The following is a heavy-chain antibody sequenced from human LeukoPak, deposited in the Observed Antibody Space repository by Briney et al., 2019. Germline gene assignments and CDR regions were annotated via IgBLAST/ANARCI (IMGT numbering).Heavy chain of an antibody. V-gene: IGHV3-7*05. D-gene: IGHD1-1*01. Sequence: PGGSLRLSCAASGFTYCSYWMMWVRQAPGKGREGVANIKQDGREKYYVVSVKGRFTISRDNAKNSLYLQMYSLRAEDTAVYYCAASSPYNWKAHDYWGQGTLVTVSS. J-gene: IGHJ4*02. CDR1: GFTYCSYW. CDR2: IKQDGREK. CDR3: AASSPYNWKAHDY.